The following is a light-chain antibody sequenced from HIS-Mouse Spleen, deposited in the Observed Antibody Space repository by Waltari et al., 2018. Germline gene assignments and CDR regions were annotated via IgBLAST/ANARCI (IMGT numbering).Light chain of an antibody. V-gene: IGLV3-21*02. J-gene: IGLJ2*01. CDR2: DDS. CDR3: QVWDSSSDHVV. Sequence: SYVLTQPPSVSVAPGQTARLTCGGNNIGRKSVQSYQQKPGQAPVLVVYDDSDRPSGIPERFSGSNSGNTATLTISRVEAGDEADYYCQVWDSSSDHVVFGGGTKLTVL. CDR1: NIGRKS.